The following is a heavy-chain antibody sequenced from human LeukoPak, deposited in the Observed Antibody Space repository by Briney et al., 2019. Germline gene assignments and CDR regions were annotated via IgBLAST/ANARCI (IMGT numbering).Heavy chain of an antibody. D-gene: IGHD5-12*01. J-gene: IGHJ6*03. Sequence: PSETLSLTCTVSGGSISSYYGSWIRQSPGKGLEWIANIYYTGTPYYNPSLQSRVTISVDMSKNQFSLKLSTVTAADTAVYYCARAIVPATAGYFSYMDVWGKGTTVTVSS. CDR3: ARAIVPATAGYFSYMDV. CDR1: GGSISSYY. CDR2: IYYTGTP. V-gene: IGHV4-59*01.